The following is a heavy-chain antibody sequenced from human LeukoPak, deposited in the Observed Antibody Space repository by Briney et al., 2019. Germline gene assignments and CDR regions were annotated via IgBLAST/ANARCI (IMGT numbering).Heavy chain of an antibody. CDR2: INHSGST. J-gene: IGHJ4*02. D-gene: IGHD3-9*01. V-gene: IGHV4-34*01. Sequence: SGTLSLTCAVYGGSFSGYYWSWIRQPPGKGLEWIGEINHSGSTNYNPSLKSRVTISVDTPKNQFSLKLSSVTAADTAVYYCARGTVLRYFDWLSRGSPSFDYWGQGTLVTVSS. CDR1: GGSFSGYY. CDR3: ARGTVLRYFDWLSRGSPSFDY.